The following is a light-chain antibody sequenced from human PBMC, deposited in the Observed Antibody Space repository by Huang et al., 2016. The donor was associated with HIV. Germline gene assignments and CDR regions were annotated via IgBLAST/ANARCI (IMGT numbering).Light chain of an antibody. J-gene: IGKJ1*01. CDR3: MQSLQTPPT. V-gene: IGKV2-28*01. CDR1: ESLLYTNGFRY. CDR2: FGS. Sequence: DIVMSQSPLSLTVTPGEPASISCKSNESLLYTNGFRYLNWYLQKPGLSPHLLIYFGSNRASGVPDRFSGSGTGIEFTLTISRVEADDVGVYYCMQSLQTPPTFGQGTKVEI.